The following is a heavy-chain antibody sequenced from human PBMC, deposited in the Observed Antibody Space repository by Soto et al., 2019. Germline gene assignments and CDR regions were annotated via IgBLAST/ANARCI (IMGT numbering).Heavy chain of an antibody. CDR3: GGLDYGAKGYYFES. CDR2: IYYIGNT. Sequence: QLQLQESGSGLVKPSETLSLTCIVSNGSISSRSSYWGWSRQTPGKGLEWIGSIYYIGNTYYKPSLKSRVTIPIDTSKTQFSLKMNSVTAADTAVYFCGGLDYGAKGYYFESWGEGALVTVSS. D-gene: IGHD4-17*01. V-gene: IGHV4-39*01. J-gene: IGHJ4*02. CDR1: NGSISSRSSY.